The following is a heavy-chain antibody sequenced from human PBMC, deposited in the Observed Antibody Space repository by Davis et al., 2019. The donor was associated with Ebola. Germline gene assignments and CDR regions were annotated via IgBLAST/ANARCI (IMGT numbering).Heavy chain of an antibody. CDR1: GFTFSNFR. Sequence: GESLKISCAASGFTFSNFRMSCVLQAPGKGLEWVANIKDDGSEKYYVDSVKGRFTISRDNSKNTLYLQMSGLRAADTALYYCAKGSNYTRPLDYWGQGTLVTVSS. CDR3: AKGSNYTRPLDY. D-gene: IGHD1-26*01. V-gene: IGHV3-7*03. J-gene: IGHJ4*02. CDR2: IKDDGSEK.